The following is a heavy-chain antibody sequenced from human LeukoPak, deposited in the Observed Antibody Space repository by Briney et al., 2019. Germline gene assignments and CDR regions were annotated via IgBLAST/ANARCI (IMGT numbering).Heavy chain of an antibody. CDR1: GYTFTSYD. Sequence: ASVKVSCKASGYTFTSYDINWVRQATGQGLEWMGWMNPNSGNTGYAQKFQGRVTMTRNTSISTAYMELSSLRSEDTAVYYCARAGITMVRGVIILYFDYWGQGTLVTVSS. V-gene: IGHV1-8*01. J-gene: IGHJ4*02. CDR3: ARAGITMVRGVIILYFDY. D-gene: IGHD3-10*01. CDR2: MNPNSGNT.